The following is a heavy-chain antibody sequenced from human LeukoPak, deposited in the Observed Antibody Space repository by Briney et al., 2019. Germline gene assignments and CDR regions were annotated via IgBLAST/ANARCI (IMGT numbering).Heavy chain of an antibody. CDR3: ARGGLRYYYYYMDV. CDR1: GYTFTSYG. J-gene: IGHJ6*03. V-gene: IGHV1-69*13. CDR2: IIPIFGTA. Sequence: SVKVSCKASGYTFTSYGISWVRQAPGQGLEWMGGIIPIFGTANYAQKFQGRVTITADESTSTAYMELSSLRSEDTAVYYCARGGLRYYYYYMDVWGKGTTVTVSS.